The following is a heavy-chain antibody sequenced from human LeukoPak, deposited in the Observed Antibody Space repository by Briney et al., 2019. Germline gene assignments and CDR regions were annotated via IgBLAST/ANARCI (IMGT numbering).Heavy chain of an antibody. D-gene: IGHD1-7*01. CDR2: IRSKAYGGTT. CDR1: GFTTTTYA. V-gene: IGHV3-49*04. CDR3: TSPNYPYYFDY. J-gene: IGHJ4*02. Sequence: PGGSLRLSCAASGFTTTTYAMSWVRQAPGKGLEWVGFIRSKAYGGTTEYAASVKGRFTISRDDSKSIAYLQMNSLKTEDTAVYYCTSPNYPYYFDYWGQGTLVTVSS.